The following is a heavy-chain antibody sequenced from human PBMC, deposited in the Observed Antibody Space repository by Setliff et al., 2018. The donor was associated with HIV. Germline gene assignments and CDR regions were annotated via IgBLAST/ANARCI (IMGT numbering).Heavy chain of an antibody. J-gene: IGHJ6*03. CDR3: VRLTADRTNYYYYMDV. D-gene: IGHD2-8*01. V-gene: IGHV1-18*01. CDR2: ISAYNGNT. CDR1: GYTFASYG. Sequence: ASVKVSCKASGYTFASYGISWVRQAPGQGLEWMGWISAYNGNTNYAQKLQGRVTMTPDTSTSTAYMELRSLSFDDTAVYYCVRLTADRTNYYYYMDVWGKGTTVTVSS.